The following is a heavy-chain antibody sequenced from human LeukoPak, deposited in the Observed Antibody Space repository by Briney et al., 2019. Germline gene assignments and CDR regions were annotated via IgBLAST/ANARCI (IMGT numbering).Heavy chain of an antibody. V-gene: IGHV4-38-2*02. CDR1: VYSITSGYY. D-gene: IGHD2-2*01. J-gene: IGHJ5*02. CDR2: IYHSGST. Sequence: SETLSLTCTVSVYSITSGYYWGWIRQPPGKGLEWIGTIYHSGSTYYNPSLKSRVTISVDTSKNQFSLKLSSVTAADTAVYFCARDLRGSSVIYWFDPWGQGTLVTVSS. CDR3: ARDLRGSSVIYWFDP.